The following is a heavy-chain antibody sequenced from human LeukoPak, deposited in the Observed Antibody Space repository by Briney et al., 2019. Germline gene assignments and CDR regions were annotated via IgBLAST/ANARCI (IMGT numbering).Heavy chain of an antibody. CDR2: IKQDGSEK. Sequence: GGSLRLSCAASGFTFSSYGMHWVRQAPGKGLEWVANIKQDGSEKYYVDSVKGRFTNSRDNAKNSLYLQMNSLRAEDTAVYYCARRGPTYYYDSSGYYSNYWGQGTLVTVSS. V-gene: IGHV3-7*01. CDR1: GFTFSSYG. D-gene: IGHD3-22*01. J-gene: IGHJ4*02. CDR3: ARRGPTYYYDSSGYYSNY.